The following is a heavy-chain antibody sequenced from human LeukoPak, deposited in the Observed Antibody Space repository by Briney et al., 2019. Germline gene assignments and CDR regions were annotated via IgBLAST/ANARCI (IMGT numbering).Heavy chain of an antibody. J-gene: IGHJ4*02. CDR1: GFTFSSYW. V-gene: IGHV3-74*01. Sequence: GGSVRLPCAASGFTFSSYWMHWVRQAPGKGLVWVSRINTDGSSTSYADSVKGRFTISRDNAKNTLYLQMNSLRAEDTAVYYCARVRGYSYRPVDYWGQETLVTVSS. D-gene: IGHD5-18*01. CDR2: INTDGSST. CDR3: ARVRGYSYRPVDY.